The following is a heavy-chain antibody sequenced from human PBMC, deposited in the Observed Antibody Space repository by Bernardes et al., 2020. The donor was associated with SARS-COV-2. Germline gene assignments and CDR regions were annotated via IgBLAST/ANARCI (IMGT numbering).Heavy chain of an antibody. J-gene: IGHJ4*02. CDR1: GGSISTSDYY. V-gene: IGHV4-39*01. CDR3: ARQVIVSRSLFDS. Sequence: SETLSLTCTVSGGSISTSDYYWGWLRRPPGKGLEWIASIYYSGATFYNPSLRGRVTISVDTSKSQFSLKLTSVTAAETAMYYCARQVIVSRSLFDSWGQGTLLSVSS. D-gene: IGHD3-22*01. CDR2: IYYSGAT.